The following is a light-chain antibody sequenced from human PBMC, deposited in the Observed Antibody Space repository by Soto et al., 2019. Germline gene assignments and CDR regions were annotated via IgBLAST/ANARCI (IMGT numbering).Light chain of an antibody. CDR3: HQYGTSPQT. V-gene: IGKV3-20*01. Sequence: EIVLTQSPGTLSLSPGERATLSCGASQSVSSNYLAWYQQKPGRAPRLLIYGASSRATGIPDRFSGSGSGTDFTLTISSLEPEDFAVYYCHQYGTSPQTFGQGTKVDIK. J-gene: IGKJ1*01. CDR2: GAS. CDR1: QSVSSNY.